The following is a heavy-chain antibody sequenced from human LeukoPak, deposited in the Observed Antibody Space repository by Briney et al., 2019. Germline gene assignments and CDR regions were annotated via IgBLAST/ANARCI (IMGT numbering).Heavy chain of an antibody. CDR3: ARGGYSYGWQYYFDY. CDR2: ISAYNGNT. D-gene: IGHD5-18*01. CDR1: GYTFTSYG. J-gene: IGHJ4*02. Sequence: ASVKVSCKASGYTFTSYGISWVRQAPGQELEWMGWISAYNGNTNYAQKLQGRVTMTTDTSTSTAYMELRSLRSDDTAVYYCARGGYSYGWQYYFDYWGQGTLVTVSS. V-gene: IGHV1-18*01.